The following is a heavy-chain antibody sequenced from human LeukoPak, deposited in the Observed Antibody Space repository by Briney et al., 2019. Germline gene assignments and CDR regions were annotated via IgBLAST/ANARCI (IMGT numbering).Heavy chain of an antibody. D-gene: IGHD4-23*01. J-gene: IGHJ4*02. CDR1: GGSISSYH. CDR2: MYTSGSA. V-gene: IGHV4-4*07. Sequence: SETLSLTCTVSGGSISSYHWSWIRQPAGKGLEWIGRMYTSGSAKYNPSLKSRVPMSVDTSKNQFSLKVSSVTAADTAVYYCATDGGNGLDYWGQGTLVTVSS. CDR3: ATDGGNGLDY.